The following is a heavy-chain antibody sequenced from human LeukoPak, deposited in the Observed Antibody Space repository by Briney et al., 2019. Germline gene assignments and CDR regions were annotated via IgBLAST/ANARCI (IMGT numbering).Heavy chain of an antibody. CDR2: INLHGSEK. D-gene: IGHD5-18*01. Sequence: GGSLRLSCAASGFTVSNAWMSWVRQAPGKGLEWVANINLHGSEKNYLDSVRGRFTISRDNAENSLYLEMNSLTADDMAVYYCTRATGYSFSGVDVWGQGTTVTVSS. CDR1: GFTVSNAW. CDR3: TRATGYSFSGVDV. V-gene: IGHV3-7*05. J-gene: IGHJ6*02.